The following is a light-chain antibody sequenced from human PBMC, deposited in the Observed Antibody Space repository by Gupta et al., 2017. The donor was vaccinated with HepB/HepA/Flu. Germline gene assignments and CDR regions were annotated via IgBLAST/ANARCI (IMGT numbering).Light chain of an antibody. CDR2: DTS. J-gene: IGKJ2*01. CDR1: QSINSNY. CDR3: QHYGSYPLYA. Sequence: IVLTQSPGTLSLSPGEGATLSCKTSQSINSNYLAWYKQKPGQTPRLVIYDTSSRATGIPDRFSGSGYGTEFTLTISRWEPEDFALYYCQHYGSYPLYAFGQGTKLEIK. V-gene: IGKV3-20*01.